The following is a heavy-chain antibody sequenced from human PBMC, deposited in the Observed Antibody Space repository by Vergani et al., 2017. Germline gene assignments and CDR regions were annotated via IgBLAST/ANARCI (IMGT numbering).Heavy chain of an antibody. CDR3: ARDPTYYDILAYYGMDV. V-gene: IGHV5-51*01. CDR1: GYSFTSYW. D-gene: IGHD3-9*01. Sequence: EVQLVQSGAEVKKPGESLTISCKGSGYSFTSYWIGWVRQMPGKGLEWMGIIYPGDSDTRYSPSFQGQVTISADKSISTAYLQWSSLKASDTAMYYCARDPTYYDILAYYGMDVWGQGTTVTVSS. CDR2: IYPGDSDT. J-gene: IGHJ6*02.